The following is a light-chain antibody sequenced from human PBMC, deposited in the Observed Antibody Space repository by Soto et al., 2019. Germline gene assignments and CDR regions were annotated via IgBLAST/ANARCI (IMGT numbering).Light chain of an antibody. Sequence: DIQMTQSPSSLSASVGDKVTITCRASQTISSYLNWYQQKPGQAPTLLIYSASTLQSGVQLRFSGSGFGTNFTLTINRLQPEDFATYYCQQSYDSSCTFGQGTNVEI. CDR1: QTISSY. V-gene: IGKV1-39*01. CDR2: SAS. J-gene: IGKJ1*01. CDR3: QQSYDSSCT.